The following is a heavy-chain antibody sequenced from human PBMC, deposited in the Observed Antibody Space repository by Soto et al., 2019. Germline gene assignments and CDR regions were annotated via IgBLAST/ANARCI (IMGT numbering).Heavy chain of an antibody. J-gene: IGHJ4*02. CDR3: ARDTRDGYYFEY. CDR2: IYYSGST. Sequence: SETLSLTCTVSGGSISSYYWSWIRQPPGKGLEWIGYIYYSGSTNYNPSLKSRVTISVDTPKNQFSLKLSSVTAADTAVYYCARDTRDGYYFEYWGQGILVTVSS. D-gene: IGHD1-26*01. V-gene: IGHV4-59*12. CDR1: GGSISSYY.